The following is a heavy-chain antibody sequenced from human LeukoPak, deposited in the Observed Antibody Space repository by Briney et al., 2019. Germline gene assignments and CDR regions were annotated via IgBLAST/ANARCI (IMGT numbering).Heavy chain of an antibody. Sequence: SGGSLRLSCAASGFTFSSYAMSWVRQAPGKGLEWVSAISGSGGSTYYADSVKGRFTISRDNSKNTLYLQMNSLRAEDTAVYYCAKDRGYYGSGTGFDYWGQGTLVTVSS. CDR1: GFTFSSYA. V-gene: IGHV3-23*01. CDR2: ISGSGGST. CDR3: AKDRGYYGSGTGFDY. J-gene: IGHJ4*02. D-gene: IGHD3-10*01.